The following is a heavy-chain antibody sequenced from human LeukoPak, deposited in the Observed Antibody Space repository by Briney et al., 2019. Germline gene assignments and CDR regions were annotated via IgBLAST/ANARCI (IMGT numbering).Heavy chain of an antibody. CDR3: LRDIAARGGYYGMDV. D-gene: IGHD6-6*01. Sequence: GASVKVSCKASGYTFTGYYMHWVRQAPGRGLEWMGWINPNSGGTNYAQKFQGRVTMTRDTSISTAYMELSRLRSDDTAVYYCLRDIAARGGYYGMDVWGQGTTVTVSS. J-gene: IGHJ6*02. CDR2: INPNSGGT. V-gene: IGHV1-2*02. CDR1: GYTFTGYY.